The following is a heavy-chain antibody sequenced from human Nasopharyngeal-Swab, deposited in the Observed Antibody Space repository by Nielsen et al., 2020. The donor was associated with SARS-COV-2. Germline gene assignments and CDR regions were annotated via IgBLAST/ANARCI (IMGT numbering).Heavy chain of an antibody. J-gene: IGHJ4*02. Sequence: ASVKVSCKVSGYTLTDLSMHWVRQAPGKGLEWMGGFDPEDGETIYAQKFQGRVTMTEDTSTDTAYMELSSLRSEDTAVYYCATSMAVAGTQPPLYWGQGTLVTVSS. V-gene: IGHV1-24*01. CDR2: FDPEDGET. D-gene: IGHD6-19*01. CDR1: GYTLTDLS. CDR3: ATSMAVAGTQPPLY.